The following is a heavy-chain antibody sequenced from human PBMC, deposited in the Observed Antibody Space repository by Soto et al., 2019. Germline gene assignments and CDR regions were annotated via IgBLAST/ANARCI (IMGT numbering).Heavy chain of an antibody. CDR1: GFTFSSSG. V-gene: IGHV3-30*03. Sequence: QVQLVESGGGVVQPGRSLRLSCAASGFTFSSSGIHWVRQAPGKGLEWVAVISYDGSNKYYVDSVKGRFTISRDNSKNQLYLQMNSLRAEDTAVYYCATDFSGWYGSSEYGFWGQGTLVTVSS. D-gene: IGHD6-19*01. CDR2: ISYDGSNK. J-gene: IGHJ4*02. CDR3: ATDFSGWYGSSEYGF.